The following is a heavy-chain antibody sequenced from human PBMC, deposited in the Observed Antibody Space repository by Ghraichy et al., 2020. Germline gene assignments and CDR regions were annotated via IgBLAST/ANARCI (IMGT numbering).Heavy chain of an antibody. CDR2: IYYSGST. CDR1: GGSISSYY. CDR3: ARATFVDTAMAYGPFDY. V-gene: IGHV4-59*01. Sequence: SETLSLTCTVSGGSISSYYWSWIRQPPGKGLEWIGYIYYSGSTNYNPSLKSRVTISVDTSKNQFSLKLSSVTAADTAVYYCARATFVDTAMAYGPFDYWGQGTLVTVSS. D-gene: IGHD5-18*01. J-gene: IGHJ4*02.